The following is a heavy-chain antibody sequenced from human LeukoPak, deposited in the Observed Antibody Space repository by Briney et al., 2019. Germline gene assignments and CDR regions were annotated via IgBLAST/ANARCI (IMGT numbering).Heavy chain of an antibody. CDR2: IYYSGST. Sequence: SSETLSLTCTVSGVSISSYYWSWIRQPPGKGLEWIGYIYYSGSTNYNPSLKSRVTISVDTSKNQFSLKLSSVTAADTAVYYCARTAVGYYYGSGSYLGFDYWGQGTLVTVSS. V-gene: IGHV4-59*01. D-gene: IGHD3-10*01. CDR3: ARTAVGYYYGSGSYLGFDY. J-gene: IGHJ4*02. CDR1: GVSISSYY.